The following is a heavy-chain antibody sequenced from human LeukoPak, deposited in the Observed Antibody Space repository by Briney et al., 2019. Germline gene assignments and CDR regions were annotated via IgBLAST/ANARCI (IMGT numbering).Heavy chain of an antibody. CDR1: GYTFTNYH. D-gene: IGHD3-10*01. CDR3: ARVVRFGDTNFDY. Sequence: GASVKVSCKASGYTFTNYHMNWVRQAPGQGLEWMGWINPNSGGTNYAQKFQGRVTMTRDTSISTAYMELSRLRSDDTAVYYCARVVRFGDTNFDYWGQGTLVTVSS. CDR2: INPNSGGT. J-gene: IGHJ4*02. V-gene: IGHV1-2*02.